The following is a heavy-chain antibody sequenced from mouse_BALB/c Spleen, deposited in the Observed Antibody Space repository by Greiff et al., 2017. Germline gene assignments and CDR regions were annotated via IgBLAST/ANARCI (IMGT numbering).Heavy chain of an antibody. V-gene: IGHV5-9-3*01. J-gene: IGHJ4*01. D-gene: IGHD3-2*02. CDR2: ISSGGSYT. CDR1: GFTFSSYA. Sequence: EVHLVESGGGLVKPGGSLKLSCAASGFTFSSYAMSWVRQTPEKRLEWVATISSGGSYTYYPASVKGRFTISRDNAKNTLYLQMSSLRSEDTAMYYCARQEAARAMDYWGQGTSVTVSS. CDR3: ARQEAARAMDY.